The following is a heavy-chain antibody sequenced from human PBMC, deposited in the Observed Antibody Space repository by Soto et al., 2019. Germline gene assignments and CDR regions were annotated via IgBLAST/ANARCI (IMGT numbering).Heavy chain of an antibody. J-gene: IGHJ6*03. D-gene: IGHD4-17*01. CDR2: INAGNGNT. Sequence: ASVKVSCKASGYTFTSYAMHWVRQAPGQRLEWMGWINAGNGNTKYSQKFQGRVTITRDTSASTAYMELSSLRSEDTAVYYCARDHGLSAYYYYYYMYVWGKGTTVTVSS. V-gene: IGHV1-3*01. CDR1: GYTFTSYA. CDR3: ARDHGLSAYYYYYYMYV.